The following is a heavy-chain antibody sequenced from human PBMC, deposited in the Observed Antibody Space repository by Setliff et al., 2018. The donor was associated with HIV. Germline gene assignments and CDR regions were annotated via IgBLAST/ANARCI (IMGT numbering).Heavy chain of an antibody. V-gene: IGHV4-34*01. J-gene: IGHJ4*02. CDR2: INHSGST. CDR1: GGSFSGHY. D-gene: IGHD3-10*01. Sequence: PSETLSLTCAVYGGSFSGHYWSWIRQPPGKGLEWIGEINHSGSTYYKSSLKSRLTISVDTSKNQFSLKMSSVTAADTAVYYCARARGPEGYFDSWGQGTLVTVSS. CDR3: ARARGPEGYFDS.